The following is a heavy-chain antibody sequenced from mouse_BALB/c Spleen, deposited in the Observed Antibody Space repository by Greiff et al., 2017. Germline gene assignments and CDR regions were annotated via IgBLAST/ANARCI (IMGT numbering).Heavy chain of an antibody. D-gene: IGHD1-1*01. J-gene: IGHJ1*01. CDR2: IWGGGST. Sequence: VKLVESGPGLVAPSQSLSITCTVSGFSLTDYGVSWIRQPPGKGLEWLGVIWGGGSTYYNSALKSRLSISKDNSKSQVFLKMNSLQTDDTAMYYCAKHEDYGSSYRYFDVWGAGTTVTVSS. CDR3: AKHEDYGSSYRYFDV. V-gene: IGHV2-6-5*01. CDR1: GFSLTDYG.